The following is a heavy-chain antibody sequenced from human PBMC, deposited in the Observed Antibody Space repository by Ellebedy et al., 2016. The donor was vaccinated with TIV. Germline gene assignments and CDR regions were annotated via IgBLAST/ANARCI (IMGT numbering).Heavy chain of an antibody. CDR3: ARRSDGMDV. CDR2: ISSSSSYI. J-gene: IGHJ6*02. V-gene: IGHV3-21*01. Sequence: GESLKISCAASGFTFSSYSMNWVRQAPGKGLEWVSSISSSSSYIYYADSVKGRFTISRDNAKNSLYLQMNSLRAEDTAVYYCARRSDGMDVWGQGTTVTVSS. CDR1: GFTFSSYS.